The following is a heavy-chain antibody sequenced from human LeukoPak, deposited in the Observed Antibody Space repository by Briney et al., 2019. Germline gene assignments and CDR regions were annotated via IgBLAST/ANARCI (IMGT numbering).Heavy chain of an antibody. CDR1: GGSISSSTYY. Sequence: SETLSLTCTVSGGSISSSTYYWGWIRQPPGKGLEWIGSIYYSGSTNYNPSLKSRVTISVDTSKNQFSLKLSSVTAADTAVYYCAREGIAVAGNYYYYYMDVWGKGTTVTISS. D-gene: IGHD6-19*01. J-gene: IGHJ6*03. CDR3: AREGIAVAGNYYYYYMDV. V-gene: IGHV4-39*07. CDR2: IYYSGST.